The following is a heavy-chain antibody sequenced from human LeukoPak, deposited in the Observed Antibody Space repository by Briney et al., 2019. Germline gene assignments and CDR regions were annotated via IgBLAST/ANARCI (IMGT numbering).Heavy chain of an antibody. V-gene: IGHV1-58*02. D-gene: IGHD3-22*01. Sequence: TSVKVSCKASGFTFTSSAMQWVRQARGQRLEWIGWIVVGSGNTNYAQKFQERVTITRDMSTSTAYMELSSLRSEDTAVYYCAALADYYDSSMAFDIWGQGTMVTVSS. CDR3: AALADYYDSSMAFDI. J-gene: IGHJ3*02. CDR2: IVVGSGNT. CDR1: GFTFTSSA.